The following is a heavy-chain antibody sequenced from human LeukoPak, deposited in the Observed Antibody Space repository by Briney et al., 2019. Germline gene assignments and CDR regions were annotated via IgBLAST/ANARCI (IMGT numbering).Heavy chain of an antibody. J-gene: IGHJ6*02. CDR1: GYTFTSYG. D-gene: IGHD3-3*01. V-gene: IGHV1-18*01. Sequence: ASVKVSCKASGYTFTSYGINWVRQAPGQGLEWMGWISAYNGNTNYAQKVQGRVTMTTDPSTSTAYMELRGLRSDDTAVYYCARDQASYDFWSGTRYHYGMDVWGQGTTVTVSS. CDR3: ARDQASYDFWSGTRYHYGMDV. CDR2: ISAYNGNT.